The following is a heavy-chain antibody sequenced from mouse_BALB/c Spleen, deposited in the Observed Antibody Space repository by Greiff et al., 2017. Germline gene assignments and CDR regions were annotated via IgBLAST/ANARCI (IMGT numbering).Heavy chain of an antibody. V-gene: IGHV5-12-1*01. CDR3: ARCGSSVYAMDY. J-gene: IGHJ4*01. D-gene: IGHD1-1*01. CDR2: ISNGGGST. Sequence: EVELMESGGGLVKPGGSLKLSCAASGFAFSSYDMSWVRQTPKKRLEWVAYISNGGGSTYYPDTVKGRFTISRDNAKNALYLQRSSLQSEDTAMYYCARCGSSVYAMDYWGQGTSVTVSS. CDR1: GFAFSSYD.